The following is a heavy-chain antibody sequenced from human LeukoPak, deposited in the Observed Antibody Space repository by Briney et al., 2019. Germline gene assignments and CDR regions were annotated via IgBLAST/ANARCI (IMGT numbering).Heavy chain of an antibody. CDR3: ARDGGPLYHTGTGYYRAFDI. CDR2: VFYTGST. D-gene: IGHD3-9*01. J-gene: IGHJ3*02. Sequence: PSETLSLTCTVSGDSMTDYFWSWIRQPPGKGLEYIGDVFYTGSTKYNPSLKSRVSISVDTSKKQFSLNLRSVTAADTAVYYCARDGGPLYHTGTGYYRAFDIWAQGQWSPSLQ. V-gene: IGHV4-59*01. CDR1: GDSMTDYF.